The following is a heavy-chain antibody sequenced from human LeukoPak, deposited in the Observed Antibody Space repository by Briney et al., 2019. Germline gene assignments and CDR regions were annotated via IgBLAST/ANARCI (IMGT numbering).Heavy chain of an antibody. D-gene: IGHD3-3*01. CDR1: GFTFSSYG. CDR2: INTDGSST. V-gene: IGHV3-74*01. CDR3: AKGDFWSGYYYYYYYYMDV. Sequence: GRSLRLSCAASGFTFSSYGMHWVRQAPGKGLVWVSRINTDGSSTSYADSVKGRFTISRDNAKNTLYLQMNSLRAEDTAVYYCAKGDFWSGYYYYYYYYMDVWGKGPTVTVSS. J-gene: IGHJ6*03.